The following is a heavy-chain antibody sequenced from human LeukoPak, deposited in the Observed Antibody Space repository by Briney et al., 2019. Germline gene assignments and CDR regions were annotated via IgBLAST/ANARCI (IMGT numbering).Heavy chain of an antibody. V-gene: IGHV4-38-2*02. D-gene: IGHD5-18*01. CDR2: IYQSGST. CDR3: AREGYSVGTDY. J-gene: IGHJ4*02. Sequence: PETLSPTCAVSGYSISSNYYWGWIRQPPGKGLEWIGSIYQSGSTYYNPSLKSRVTISVDTSKNQFSLKLSSVTAADTAVYYCAREGYSVGTDYWGQGTLVTVSS. CDR1: GYSISSNYY.